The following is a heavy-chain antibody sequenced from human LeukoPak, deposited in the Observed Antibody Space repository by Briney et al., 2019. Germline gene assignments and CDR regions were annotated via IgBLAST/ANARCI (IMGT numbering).Heavy chain of an antibody. CDR1: GGTFSSYA. V-gene: IGHV7-4-1*02. D-gene: IGHD1-26*01. Sequence: GASVKVSCKASGGTFSSYAISWVRQAPGQGLEWMGWINTNTGNPTYAQGFTGRFVFSLDTSVSTAYLQISSLKAEDTAVYYCARDPLVGATFAGDAFDIWGQGTMVTVSS. J-gene: IGHJ3*02. CDR3: ARDPLVGATFAGDAFDI. CDR2: INTNTGNP.